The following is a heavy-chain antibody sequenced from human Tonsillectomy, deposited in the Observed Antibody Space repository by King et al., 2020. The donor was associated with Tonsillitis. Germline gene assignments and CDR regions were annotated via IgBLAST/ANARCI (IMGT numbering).Heavy chain of an antibody. CDR2: ISYDGSNK. J-gene: IGHJ4*02. CDR3: AKERDDGWRQLHVDY. CDR1: GFTFSSYG. V-gene: IGHV3-30*18. D-gene: IGHD5-24*01. Sequence: VQLVESGGGVVQPGRSLRLSCAASGFTFSSYGMHWVRQAPGKGLEWVAVISYDGSNKYYADSVKGRFTISRDNSKNTLDLQMNSLRAEDTAVYYCAKERDDGWRQLHVDYWGQGTLVTVSS.